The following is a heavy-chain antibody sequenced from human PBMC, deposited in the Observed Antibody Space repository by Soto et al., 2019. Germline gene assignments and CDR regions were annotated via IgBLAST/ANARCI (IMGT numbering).Heavy chain of an antibody. CDR3: ARLYDDRNGYYWFDS. Sequence: QLHLQESGPGLVKPSETLSLSCSVSGGSISSNNYYWGWIRQPPGQGLEWIGSIHYSGSTYDSPSLRSRIAMSIDTSKNQFALKLRTVAAADTAVYFCARLYDDRNGYYWFDSWGQGTLVTVSS. CDR2: IHYSGST. CDR1: GGSISSNNYY. J-gene: IGHJ5*01. D-gene: IGHD3-22*01. V-gene: IGHV4-39*01.